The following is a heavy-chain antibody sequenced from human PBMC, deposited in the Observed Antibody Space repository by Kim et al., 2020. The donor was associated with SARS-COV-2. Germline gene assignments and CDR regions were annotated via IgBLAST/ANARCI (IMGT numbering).Heavy chain of an antibody. CDR1: GYTFTSYA. V-gene: IGHV7-4-1*02. CDR2: INTNSGSP. Sequence: ASVKVSCKASGYTFTSYAMHWVRQAPGQGLEWMGLINTNSGSPTYAQGFQGRVVFSLDTSVSTVYLQISSLKSEDTAVYYCARGNCSSTSCFELYGHCTL. CDR3: ARGNCSSTSCFEL. J-gene: IGHJ1*01. D-gene: IGHD2-2*01.